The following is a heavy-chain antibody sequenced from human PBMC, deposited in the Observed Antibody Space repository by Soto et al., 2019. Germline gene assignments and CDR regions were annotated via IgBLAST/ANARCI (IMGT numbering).Heavy chain of an antibody. D-gene: IGHD3-16*01. CDR1: GGSVSSGSYY. J-gene: IGHJ4*02. V-gene: IGHV4-61*01. Sequence: QVQLQESGPGLVKPSETLSLTCTVSGGSVSSGSYYWYWIRQPPGKGLEWIAYISYSGSSSYNSSLTSRVTISVDTSKSQFSLNLSSVTAADTAVYYCARGVRLILGYWGQGTLVTVSS. CDR3: ARGVRLILGY. CDR2: ISYSGSS.